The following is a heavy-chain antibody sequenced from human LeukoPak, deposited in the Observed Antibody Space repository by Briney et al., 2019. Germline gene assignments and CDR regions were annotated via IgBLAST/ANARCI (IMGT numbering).Heavy chain of an antibody. Sequence: SETLSLTCTVSGGSISSSSYYWGWIRQPPGKGLEWIGSIYYRGSTYYNPSLKSRVTISVDTSKNQFSLKLSSVTAADTAVYYCARVRGGGYDSLLLYNWFDPWGQGTLVTVSS. J-gene: IGHJ5*02. V-gene: IGHV4-39*07. D-gene: IGHD5-12*01. CDR3: ARVRGGGYDSLLLYNWFDP. CDR1: GGSISSSSYY. CDR2: IYYRGST.